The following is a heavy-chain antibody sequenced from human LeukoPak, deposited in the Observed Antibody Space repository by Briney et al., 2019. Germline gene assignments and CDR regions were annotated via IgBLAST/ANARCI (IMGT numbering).Heavy chain of an antibody. CDR2: INHSGST. J-gene: IGHJ4*02. CDR1: GGSFSGYY. CDR3: ARRGRRYYYGSGSYPFDY. D-gene: IGHD3-10*01. V-gene: IGHV4-34*01. Sequence: TSSETLSLTCAVYGGSFSGYYWSWIRQPPGKGLEWIGEINHSGSTNYNPSLKSRVTISVDTSKNQFSLKLSSVTAADTAVYYCARRGRRYYYGSGSYPFDYWGQGTLVTVSS.